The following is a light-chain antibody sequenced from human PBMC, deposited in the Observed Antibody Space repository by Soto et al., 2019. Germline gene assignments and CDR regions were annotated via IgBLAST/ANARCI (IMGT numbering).Light chain of an antibody. CDR2: DAS. J-gene: IGKJ3*01. Sequence: DIQMTQSPSTLSASVGDRVTITCRASQSIGSWLAWYQQKPGKAPKLLIYDASSLESGVPSRFSGSGSGTEFTLSISSLQPDDFATYYCQQYNSYSPFTVGRGTKVDIK. CDR1: QSIGSW. CDR3: QQYNSYSPFT. V-gene: IGKV1-5*01.